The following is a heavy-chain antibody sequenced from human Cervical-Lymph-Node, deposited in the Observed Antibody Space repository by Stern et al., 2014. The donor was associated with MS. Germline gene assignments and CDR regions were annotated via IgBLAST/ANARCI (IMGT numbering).Heavy chain of an antibody. Sequence: VQLVESGAEVKKPGDSLKISCKTSGYNFINNWIAWVRQVPGKGLEWIGIIYPGDSDIRCSPSFQGHVTISVDKSISTAYLQWSSLKPSDSAVYYCARWSIACDSWGQGALITVSS. J-gene: IGHJ4*02. CDR3: ARWSIACDS. D-gene: IGHD2-21*01. CDR2: IYPGDSDI. CDR1: GYNFINNW. V-gene: IGHV5-51*03.